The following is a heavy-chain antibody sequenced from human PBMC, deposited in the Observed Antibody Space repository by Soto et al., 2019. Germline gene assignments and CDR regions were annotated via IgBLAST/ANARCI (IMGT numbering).Heavy chain of an antibody. D-gene: IGHD6-13*01. CDR2: IIPILGIA. CDR1: GGTFSSYT. V-gene: IGHV1-69*02. CDR3: ASTPGIAAAESYYGMDV. Sequence: ASVKVSCKASGGTFSSYTISWVRQAPGQGLEWMGRIIPILGIANYAQKFQGRVTITADKSTSTAYMELSSLRSEDTAVYYCASTPGIAAAESYYGMDVWGQGTTVTVSS. J-gene: IGHJ6*02.